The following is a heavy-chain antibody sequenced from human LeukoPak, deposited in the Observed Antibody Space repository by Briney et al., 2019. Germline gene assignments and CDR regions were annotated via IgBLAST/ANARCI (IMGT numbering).Heavy chain of an antibody. CDR2: IYYSGST. D-gene: IGHD3-10*01. CDR1: GGSISIYY. V-gene: IGHV4-59*01. Sequence: PSETLSLTCTVSGGSISIYYWSWIRQPPGKGLEWIGYIYYSGSTNYNPSLKSRVTISVDTSKNQFSLKLSSVTAADTAVYYCARIPKAGFGELTWGQGTLVTVSS. CDR3: ARIPKAGFGELT. J-gene: IGHJ4*02.